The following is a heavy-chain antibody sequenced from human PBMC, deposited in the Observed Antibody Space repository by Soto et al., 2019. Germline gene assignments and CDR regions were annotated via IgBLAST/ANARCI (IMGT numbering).Heavy chain of an antibody. CDR1: GFTFSDHW. V-gene: IGHV3-74*01. J-gene: IGHJ6*02. CDR2: INTDGSTT. D-gene: IGHD2-2*03. Sequence: GGSLRLSCAASGFTFSDHWMHWVRQAPGEGLVWVSRINTDGSTTSYADSVKGRFTISRDNVKNTLFLQMNSLRAEDTAVYYCGSVGYCSSTNCLFYYYHYGMDVWGQGTTVTVSS. CDR3: GSVGYCSSTNCLFYYYHYGMDV.